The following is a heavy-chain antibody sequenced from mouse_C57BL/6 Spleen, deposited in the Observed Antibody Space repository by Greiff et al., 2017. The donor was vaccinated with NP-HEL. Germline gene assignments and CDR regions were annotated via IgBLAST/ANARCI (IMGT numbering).Heavy chain of an antibody. V-gene: IGHV1-54*01. CDR3: SRSGGRYFDY. D-gene: IGHD1-1*01. J-gene: IGHJ2*01. CDR1: GYAFTNYL. Sequence: VQLQQSGAELVRPGTSVKVSCKASGYAFTNYLIEWVKQRPGQGLEWIGVINPGSGGTNYNEKFKGKATLTADKSSSPAYMQLSSLTSEDSAVYFCSRSGGRYFDYWGQGTTLTVSS. CDR2: INPGSGGT.